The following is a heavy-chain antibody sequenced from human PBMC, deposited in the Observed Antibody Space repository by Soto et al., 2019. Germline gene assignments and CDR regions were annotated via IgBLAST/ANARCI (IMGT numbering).Heavy chain of an antibody. J-gene: IGHJ6*02. V-gene: IGHV3-23*01. CDR2: LTASGLNT. CDR1: GFNFGSYG. Sequence: EVQLLESGGGLVQPGGSLRLSCSASGFNFGSYGMSWVRQAPGKGLEWVSGLTASGLNTYYTDSVKGRFTISRDNSRNTVYLQMSGLRVVDTAVFHCAKGLGNAKEVWGQGTTVTVSS. CDR3: AKGLGNAKEV. D-gene: IGHD2-8*01.